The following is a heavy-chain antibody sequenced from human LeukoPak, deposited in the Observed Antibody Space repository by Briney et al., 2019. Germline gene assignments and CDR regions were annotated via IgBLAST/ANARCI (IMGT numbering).Heavy chain of an antibody. D-gene: IGHD3-9*01. Sequence: GGSLRLSCAASGFTFSDYYMSWIRQAPGKGLEWVSYISSSGSTIYYADSVKGRFTISRDNAKNSLYLQMNSLRAEDTAVYYCARVTNYDILTGYLDYWGQGTLVTVSS. CDR1: GFTFSDYY. CDR3: ARVTNYDILTGYLDY. V-gene: IGHV3-11*04. CDR2: ISSSGSTI. J-gene: IGHJ4*02.